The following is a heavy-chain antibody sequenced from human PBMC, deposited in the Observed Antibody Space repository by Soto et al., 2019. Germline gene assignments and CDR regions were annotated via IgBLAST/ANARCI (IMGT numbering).Heavy chain of an antibody. V-gene: IGHV4-34*01. D-gene: IGHD2-15*01. CDR2: INYSGST. Sequence: QVQLQQWGAGLLKPSETLSLTCAVYDGSFSGHYWSWIRQSPGKGLEWIGEINYSGSTNYNPSLKNRITISVDTSKKEFYLKLSSVTAADTAIYYCACYARDYWGQGTLVTVSS. J-gene: IGHJ4*02. CDR1: DGSFSGHY. CDR3: ACYARDY.